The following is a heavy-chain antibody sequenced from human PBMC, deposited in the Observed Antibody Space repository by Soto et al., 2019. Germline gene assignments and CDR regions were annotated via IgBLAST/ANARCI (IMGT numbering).Heavy chain of an antibody. Sequence: SETLSLTCTVSGGSITSYYWSWIRQPPGKGLEWIGYIYYRGSTNLNPSLKSRVTISVDMSKNQFSLKLSSVTAANTAVYYCARLDAVANYFDYWGQGTLVTVSS. J-gene: IGHJ4*02. CDR1: GGSITSYY. D-gene: IGHD1-1*01. V-gene: IGHV4-59*01. CDR2: IYYRGST. CDR3: ARLDAVANYFDY.